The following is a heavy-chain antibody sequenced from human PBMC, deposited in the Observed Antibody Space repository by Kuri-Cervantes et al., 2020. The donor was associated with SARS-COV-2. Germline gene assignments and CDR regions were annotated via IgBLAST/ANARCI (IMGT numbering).Heavy chain of an antibody. D-gene: IGHD6-6*01. CDR2: IYSGGST. V-gene: IGHV3-53*05. CDR3: AKGYSSSSDYYYYMDV. J-gene: IGHJ6*03. Sequence: GGSLRLSCAASGFTVSSNYMSWVRQAPGKGLEWVSVIYSGGSTYYADSVKGRFTISRDNSKNTLYLQMNSLRAEDTALYYCAKGYSSSSDYYYYMDVWGKGTTVTVSS. CDR1: GFTVSSNY.